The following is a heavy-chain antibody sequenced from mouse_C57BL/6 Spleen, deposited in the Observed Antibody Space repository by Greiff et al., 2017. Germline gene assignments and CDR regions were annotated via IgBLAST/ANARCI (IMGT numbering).Heavy chain of an antibody. D-gene: IGHD1-1*01. Sequence: QVQLQQSGAELARPGASVKLSCKASGYTFTSYGISWVKQRTGQGLEWIGEIYPRSGNNYYNEKFKGKATLTADKSSSTAYMELRSLTSEDSAVYFCARWLITTVVVFDYWGQGTTLTVSS. CDR3: ARWLITTVVVFDY. CDR1: GYTFTSYG. J-gene: IGHJ2*01. CDR2: IYPRSGNN. V-gene: IGHV1-81*01.